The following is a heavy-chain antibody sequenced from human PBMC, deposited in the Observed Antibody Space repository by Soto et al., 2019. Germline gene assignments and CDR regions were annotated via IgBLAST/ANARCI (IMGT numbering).Heavy chain of an antibody. CDR1: GFTFSSYA. Sequence: QVQLVESGGGVVQPGRSLRLSCAASGFTFSSYAMHWVRQAPGKGLEWVAVISYDGSNKYYADSVKGRFTISRDNSKNTLYLQMNSLRAEDTAVYYCARSPPDAEVGDTRFDYWGQGTLVTVSS. CDR2: ISYDGSNK. V-gene: IGHV3-30-3*01. D-gene: IGHD1-26*01. CDR3: ARSPPDAEVGDTRFDY. J-gene: IGHJ4*02.